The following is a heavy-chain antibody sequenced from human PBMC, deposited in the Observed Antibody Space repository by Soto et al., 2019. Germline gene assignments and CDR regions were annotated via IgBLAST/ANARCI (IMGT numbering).Heavy chain of an antibody. J-gene: IGHJ4*02. CDR1: GYSFTSYW. CDR3: ARQDDYGDYVVLYYFDY. CDR2: IDPSDSYT. D-gene: IGHD4-17*01. V-gene: IGHV5-10-1*01. Sequence: GESLKISCKGSGYSFTSYWISWVRQMPGKGLEWMGRIDPSDSYTNYSPSFQGHVTISADKSISTAYLQWSSLKASDTAMYYCARQDDYGDYVVLYYFDYWGQGTLVTVSS.